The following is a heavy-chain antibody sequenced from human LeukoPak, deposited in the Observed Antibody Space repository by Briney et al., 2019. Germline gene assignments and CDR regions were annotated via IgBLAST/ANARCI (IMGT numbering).Heavy chain of an antibody. Sequence: SETLSLTCTVSGGSISSYYWSWIRQPPGKGLEWIWYIYYSGSTNYNPSLKSRVTISVDTPKNQFSLRLSSVTAADTAVYYCARVAGGSYYVFDYWGQGTLVTVSS. CDR1: GGSISSYY. V-gene: IGHV4-59*01. D-gene: IGHD1-26*01. CDR2: IYYSGST. J-gene: IGHJ4*02. CDR3: ARVAGGSYYVFDY.